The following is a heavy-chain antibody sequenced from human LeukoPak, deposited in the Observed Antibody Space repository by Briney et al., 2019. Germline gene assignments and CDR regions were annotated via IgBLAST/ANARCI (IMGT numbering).Heavy chain of an antibody. CDR3: AKGDCSSTSCHYYYYGMDV. V-gene: IGHV3-23*01. D-gene: IGHD2-2*01. Sequence: GASLRLSCAASGFTFSSYAMSWVRQAPGKGLEWVSAISGSGGSTYYADSVKGRFTISRDNSKNTLYLQMNSLRAEDTAVYYCAKGDCSSTSCHYYYYGMDVWGQGTTVAVSS. J-gene: IGHJ6*02. CDR2: ISGSGGST. CDR1: GFTFSSYA.